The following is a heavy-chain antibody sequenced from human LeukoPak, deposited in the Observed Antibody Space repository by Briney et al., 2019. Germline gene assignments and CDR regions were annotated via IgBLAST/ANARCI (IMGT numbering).Heavy chain of an antibody. D-gene: IGHD4-17*01. CDR1: GFTFSSYG. J-gene: IGHJ3*02. V-gene: IGHV3-30*19. CDR2: TSKDGSNQ. Sequence: PGRSLRLSCAASGFTFSSYGMHWVRQAPGKGLEWVAVTSKDGSNQYYADSVKGRFTISRDNSKNTLYLQMSSLRGDDTALYYCARDHPTVTDAFDIWGQGTMVTVLS. CDR3: ARDHPTVTDAFDI.